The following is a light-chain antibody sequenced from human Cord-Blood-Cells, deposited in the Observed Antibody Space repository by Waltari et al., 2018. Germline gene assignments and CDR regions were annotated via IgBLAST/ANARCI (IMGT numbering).Light chain of an antibody. CDR2: CAS. Sequence: EIVMTQSPATLSVSPGERATLSCRASQSVSSNLAWYQQKPGQAPRLLIYCASTRATGIPARFSGSGSGTEFTLTISSLQAEDFAVYYGQQYNNWPRKFGQGTKVEIK. CDR1: QSVSSN. CDR3: QQYNNWPRK. J-gene: IGKJ1*01. V-gene: IGKV3-15*01.